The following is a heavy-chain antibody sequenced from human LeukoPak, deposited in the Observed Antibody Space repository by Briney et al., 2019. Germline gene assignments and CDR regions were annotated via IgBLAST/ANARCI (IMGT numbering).Heavy chain of an antibody. D-gene: IGHD1-26*01. CDR2: ISGNGGST. Sequence: GGSLRLSCAVSGFTVSSNYMSWVRQAPGKGLEWVSGISGNGGSTYYAASVKGRFTISRDNSKNTLYLQMNSLRAEDPAVYYCAISGGYWAWAHWGQGTLVTVSS. V-gene: IGHV3-23*01. CDR1: GFTVSSNY. CDR3: AISGGYWAWAH. J-gene: IGHJ4*02.